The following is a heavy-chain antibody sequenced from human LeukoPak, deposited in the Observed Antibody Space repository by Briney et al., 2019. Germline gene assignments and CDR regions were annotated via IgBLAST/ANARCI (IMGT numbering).Heavy chain of an antibody. CDR3: ATQRDYWFGELLNFDY. D-gene: IGHD3-10*01. CDR1: GFTFSSYA. J-gene: IGHJ4*02. V-gene: IGHV3-23*01. Sequence: GGSLRLSCAASGFTFSSYAMSWVRQAPGKGLEWVSAISGSGGSTYYADSVKGRFTISRDNPKNTLYLQMNSLRAEDTAVYYCATQRDYWFGELLNFDYWGQGTLVTVSS. CDR2: ISGSGGST.